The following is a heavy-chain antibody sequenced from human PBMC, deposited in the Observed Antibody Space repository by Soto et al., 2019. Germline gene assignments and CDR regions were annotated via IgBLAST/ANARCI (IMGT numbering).Heavy chain of an antibody. CDR3: ARGRYMDV. Sequence: SETLSLTCTVSGGSISSYYWTWIRQPPGKGLEWVGYIYYTGGTHYSPSLQSRVTISLDTPKNQSSLKLSSVTAADTAVYYCARGRYMDVWGKGTTVTVSS. V-gene: IGHV4-59*01. J-gene: IGHJ6*03. CDR1: GGSISSYY. CDR2: IYYTGGT.